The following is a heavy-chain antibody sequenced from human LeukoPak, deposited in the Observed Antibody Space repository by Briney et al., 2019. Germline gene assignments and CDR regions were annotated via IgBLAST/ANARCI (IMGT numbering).Heavy chain of an antibody. J-gene: IGHJ4*02. V-gene: IGHV3-23*01. CDR3: AKDRGQWLVPGYYFDY. Sequence: TGGSLRLSCAASGFTFSSYAMSWARQAPGKGLEWVSAISGSGGSTYYADSVKGRFTISRDNSKNTLYLQMNSLRAEDTAVYYCAKDRGQWLVPGYYFDYWGQGTLVTVSS. CDR2: ISGSGGST. D-gene: IGHD6-19*01. CDR1: GFTFSSYA.